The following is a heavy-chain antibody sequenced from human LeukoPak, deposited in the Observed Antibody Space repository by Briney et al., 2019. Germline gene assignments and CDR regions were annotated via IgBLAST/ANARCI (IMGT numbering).Heavy chain of an antibody. V-gene: IGHV3-23*01. J-gene: IGHJ4*02. Sequence: GGTLRLSCAASGFTLSSYGMSWVRQAPGKGLEWVSAISGSGGSTYYADSVKGRFTISRDNSKNTLYLQMNSLRAEDTAVYYCARGYEGSYFDYWGQGTLVTVSS. CDR3: ARGYEGSYFDY. D-gene: IGHD5-12*01. CDR2: ISGSGGST. CDR1: GFTLSSYG.